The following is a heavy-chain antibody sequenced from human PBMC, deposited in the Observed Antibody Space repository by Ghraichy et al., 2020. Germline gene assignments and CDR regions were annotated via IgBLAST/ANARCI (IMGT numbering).Heavy chain of an antibody. CDR3: AKDLWAYGSGSYGFDY. V-gene: IGHV3-30*02. D-gene: IGHD3-10*01. Sequence: GGSLRLSCAASGFTFNNYGMHWVRQAPGKGLEWVAFTRYDGSNTYYADSVKGRFTISRDNSKNTLYLQMNSLRAEDTTMYYCAKDLWAYGSGSYGFDYWGQGILVTVSS. J-gene: IGHJ4*02. CDR2: TRYDGSNT. CDR1: GFTFNNYG.